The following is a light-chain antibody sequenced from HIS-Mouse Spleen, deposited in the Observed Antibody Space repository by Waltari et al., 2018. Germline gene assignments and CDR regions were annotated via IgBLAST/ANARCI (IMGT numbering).Light chain of an antibody. CDR1: SSAVGSYNL. V-gene: IGLV2-23*01. CDR3: CSYAGSSTWV. J-gene: IGLJ3*02. CDR2: EGS. Sequence: QSALTQPASVSGSPGQSITISCTGTSSAVGSYNLVSWYQQHPGKAPKPRIYEGSKRPSGVANRFSGSKAGNTASLTSAGLQAEDEADYYCCSYAGSSTWVFGGGTKLTVL.